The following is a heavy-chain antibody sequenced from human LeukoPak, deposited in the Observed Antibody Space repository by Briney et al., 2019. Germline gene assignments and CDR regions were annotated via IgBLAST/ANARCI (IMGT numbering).Heavy chain of an antibody. V-gene: IGHV3-7*03. CDR2: IKQDGSQK. CDR1: GFSFSTYW. CDR3: ARGVSVDY. Sequence: GGSLRLSCAASGFSFSTYWMSWVRQAPGKGLEWLANIKQDGSQKYYVDSVKGRFTISRDNAKNSLYLQMNSLRAEDTAVCYCARGVSVDYWGQGTLVTVSS. J-gene: IGHJ4*02. D-gene: IGHD5/OR15-5a*01.